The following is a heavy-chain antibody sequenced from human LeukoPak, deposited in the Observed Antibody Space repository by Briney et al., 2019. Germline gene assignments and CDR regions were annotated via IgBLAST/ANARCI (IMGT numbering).Heavy chain of an antibody. V-gene: IGHV3-30*04. CDR3: ARGNVEMATTNWFDP. Sequence: QSGGSLRLSCAASGFTFSSYAMHWVRQAPGKGLEWVAVISYDGSNKYYADSVKGRFTISRDNSKNTLYLQMNSPRAEDTAVYYCARGNVEMATTNWFDPWGQGTLVTVSS. J-gene: IGHJ5*02. D-gene: IGHD5-24*01. CDR1: GFTFSSYA. CDR2: ISYDGSNK.